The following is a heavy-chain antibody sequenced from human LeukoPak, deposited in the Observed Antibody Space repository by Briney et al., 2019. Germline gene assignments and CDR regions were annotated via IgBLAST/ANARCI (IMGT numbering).Heavy chain of an antibody. Sequence: GGSPRLSCAASGFTFSSYAMSWVRQAPGKGLEWVSAISGSGGSTYYADSVKGRSTISRDNAKNSLYLQMNSLRAEDTAVYYRARGYSSSWYGAPNYFDYWGQGTLVTVSS. D-gene: IGHD6-13*01. V-gene: IGHV3-23*01. CDR2: ISGSGGST. CDR3: ARGYSSSWYGAPNYFDY. J-gene: IGHJ4*02. CDR1: GFTFSSYA.